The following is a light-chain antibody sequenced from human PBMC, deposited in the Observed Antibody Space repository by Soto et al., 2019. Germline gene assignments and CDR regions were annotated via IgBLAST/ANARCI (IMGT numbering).Light chain of an antibody. CDR3: SSYTSIATL. V-gene: IGLV2-8*01. J-gene: IGLJ2*01. Sequence: QSALTQPPSASGSPGQSVTISCTGTSSDVGGYNYVSWYQQHPGKAPKLVIYEVSERPSGVPDRFSGSKSGDTASLTISGLQAEDEADYYCSSYTSIATLFGGGTKLTVL. CDR2: EVS. CDR1: SSDVGGYNY.